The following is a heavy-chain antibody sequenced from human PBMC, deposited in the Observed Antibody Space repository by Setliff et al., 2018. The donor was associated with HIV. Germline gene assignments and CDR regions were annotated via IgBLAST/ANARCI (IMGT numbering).Heavy chain of an antibody. V-gene: IGHV3-23*01. J-gene: IGHJ4*02. CDR1: GFTFNNYA. CDR3: AKGQLPYCTNGVCYAIDY. D-gene: IGHD2-8*01. Sequence: PGGSLRLSCAASGFTFNNYAMSWVRQAPGKRLEWVSTISNSGDSTFHVDSVKGRFTISRDNPKNTVYLEMNSLRAEDTAVYYCAKGQLPYCTNGVCYAIDYWGQGTLVTVSS. CDR2: ISNSGDST.